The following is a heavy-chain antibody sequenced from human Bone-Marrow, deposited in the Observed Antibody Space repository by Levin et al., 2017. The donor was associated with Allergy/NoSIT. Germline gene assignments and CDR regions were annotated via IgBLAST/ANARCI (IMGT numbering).Heavy chain of an antibody. CDR3: ATRVPNTDDAFDI. J-gene: IGHJ3*02. CDR1: IYRSTTYW. CDR2: IDPTDSYT. D-gene: IGHD2-2*01. V-gene: IGHV5-10-1*01. Sequence: KSGESLKISCKGSIYRSTTYWISWVRQMPGKGLEWMGRIDPTDSYTNYSPSFQGHVTISADKSINTAYLQWSSLKASDTAIYYCATRVPNTDDAFDIWGQGTVVTVSS.